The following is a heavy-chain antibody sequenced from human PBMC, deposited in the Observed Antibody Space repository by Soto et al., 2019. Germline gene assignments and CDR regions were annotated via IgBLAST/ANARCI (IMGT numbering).Heavy chain of an antibody. CDR2: ISAYNGNT. V-gene: IGHV1-18*01. D-gene: IGHD3-10*01. CDR1: GYTFTSYG. Sequence: QVQLVQSGAEVKKPGASVKVSCKASGYTFTSYGISWVRQAPGQGLEWMGWISAYNGNTNYAQKRQGRVNMTTDTSTSTAYMELRSLRADDTAVYYCERVLGEYYDVGGDWLDPWGQGPLVTVSS. CDR3: ERVLGEYYDVGGDWLDP. J-gene: IGHJ5*02.